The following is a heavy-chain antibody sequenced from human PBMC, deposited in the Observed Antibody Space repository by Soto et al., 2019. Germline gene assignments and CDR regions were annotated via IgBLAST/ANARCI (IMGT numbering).Heavy chain of an antibody. Sequence: SETLSLTCSVSGGLISPYYWSWIRQSAGKGLEWIGRIYFSGSTNYNPPLKSRVTMSVDKYKNKISLKLSYVTAADTPIYDCAREGGYCASSGSEFYHYFGVDFWGQGTTVTVSS. V-gene: IGHV4-4*07. CDR3: AREGGYCASSGSEFYHYFGVDF. D-gene: IGHD3-22*01. CDR2: IYFSGST. J-gene: IGHJ6*02. CDR1: GGLISPYY.